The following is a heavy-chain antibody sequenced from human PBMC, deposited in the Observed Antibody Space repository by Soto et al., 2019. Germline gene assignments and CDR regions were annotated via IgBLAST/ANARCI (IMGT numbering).Heavy chain of an antibody. Sequence: SETLSLTCIVSGGSVSSTTNYWNWIRQPPGKGLEWIGYISYIGSTYYNPSLKSRVTISLDTSKNQFSLKLSSVTAADTAVYYCARSVFPWGQGTLVTVSS. CDR1: GGSVSSTTNY. J-gene: IGHJ5*02. CDR2: ISYIGST. V-gene: IGHV4-31*03. CDR3: ARSVFP.